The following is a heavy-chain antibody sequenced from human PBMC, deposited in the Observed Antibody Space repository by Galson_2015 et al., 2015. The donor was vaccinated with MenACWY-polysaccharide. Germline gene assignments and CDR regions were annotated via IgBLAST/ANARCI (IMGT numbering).Heavy chain of an antibody. CDR3: ARTYCDRTNCYGMDV. Sequence: SLRLSCAASGFTFTNYAMNWVCQAPGKGLEWVSSIGGSGTTYYADSVKGRFTISRDNSKNMVYLQMNSLRAEDTAIYYCARTYCDRTNCYGMDVWGQGTTVTVS. J-gene: IGHJ6*02. D-gene: IGHD2/OR15-2a*01. CDR1: GFTFTNYA. V-gene: IGHV3-23*01. CDR2: IGGSGTT.